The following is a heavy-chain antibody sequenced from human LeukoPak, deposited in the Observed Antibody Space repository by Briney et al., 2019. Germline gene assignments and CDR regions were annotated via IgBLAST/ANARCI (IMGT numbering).Heavy chain of an antibody. CDR2: IGVSAGST. V-gene: IGHV3-23*01. CDR1: GLTFNKTA. Sequence: GGSLRLSCAASGLTFNKTAMSWVRQSPGKGLEWVSAIGVSAGSTYYADFAKGRFTISRDNSRNTPYLQMNNLSAEDTAVYYCTTLIIILSGAFDFWGQGTMVTVSS. J-gene: IGHJ3*01. CDR3: TTLIIILSGAFDF. D-gene: IGHD2/OR15-2a*01.